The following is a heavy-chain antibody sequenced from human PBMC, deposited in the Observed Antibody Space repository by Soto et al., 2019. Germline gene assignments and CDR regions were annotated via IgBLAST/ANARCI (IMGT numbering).Heavy chain of an antibody. CDR3: ARDPLIILPPAASLDPDYYFYGMDV. CDR1: GASVSSGSSS. CDR2: ISYSGST. D-gene: IGHD2-2*01. V-gene: IGHV4-61*01. J-gene: IGHJ6*02. Sequence: AETLSLTCTVSGASVSSGSSSWSWIRQPPGKGLEWIGYISYSGSTSYNPSLKSRVAISLDTSKNQFSLKLRSVTAADTAVYYCARDPLIILPPAASLDPDYYFYGMDVWGRGTAVTVSS.